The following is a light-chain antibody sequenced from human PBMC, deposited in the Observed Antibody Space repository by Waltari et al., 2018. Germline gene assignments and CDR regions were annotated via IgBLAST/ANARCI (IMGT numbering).Light chain of an antibody. V-gene: IGLV2-14*01. J-gene: IGLJ1*01. CDR2: DVS. CDR1: STDVGGYNY. CDR3: TSYTSSYTYV. Sequence: QSALTPPVSVSGSPRQSITISCTGTSTDVGGYNYVSWYQQHPGKVPKLIIYDVSKRPSGVSNRFSGSKSGNTASLTISGLQAEDEADYYCTSYTSSYTYVFGTGTKVTVL.